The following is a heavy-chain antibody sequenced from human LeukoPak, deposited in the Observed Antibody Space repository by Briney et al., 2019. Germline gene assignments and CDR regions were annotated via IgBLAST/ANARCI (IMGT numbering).Heavy chain of an antibody. J-gene: IGHJ4*02. CDR1: GFTFSSYS. CDR2: ISGSGDTT. CDR3: ARGFDY. V-gene: IGHV3-23*01. D-gene: IGHD3-10*01. Sequence: GGSLRLSCTASGFTFSSYSMSWVRQGPGTGLEWVSAISGSGDTTFYADSVKGRFTISRDNSKKTLYLQVNSLRAEDTAMYYCARGFDYWGRGTLVTVSS.